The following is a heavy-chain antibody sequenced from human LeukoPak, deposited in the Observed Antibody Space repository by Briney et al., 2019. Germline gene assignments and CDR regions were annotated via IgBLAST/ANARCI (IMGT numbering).Heavy chain of an antibody. CDR1: GVSISDYY. CDR3: ARRVSGASWYFEL. D-gene: IGHD2-8*01. CDR2: THYSGST. J-gene: IGHJ2*01. V-gene: IGHV4-59*08. Sequence: SETLSLTCTVSGVSISDYYRSWIRRPPGKGLEWIGYTHYSGSTNYNASPQSRVTISVDTPQNQFSLKLSSVAPTDTAVFYCARRVSGASWYFELWGGGALVTVSS.